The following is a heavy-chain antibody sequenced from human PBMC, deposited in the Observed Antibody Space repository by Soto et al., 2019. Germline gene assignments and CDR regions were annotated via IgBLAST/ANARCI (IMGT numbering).Heavy chain of an antibody. D-gene: IGHD5-18*01. V-gene: IGHV1-69*01. CDR1: GGTFGNHA. CDR2: IIPVLGVG. CDR3: AREAGYTYGYVFDY. J-gene: IGHJ4*02. Sequence: QVQLVQSGAEVKKPGSSVRVSCKASGGTFGNHAISWVRQAPGQGLEWLGGIIPVLGVGDNAQNFQGRVTITAEASTSTAFLELSSLRSEDTAFYYCAREAGYTYGYVFDYWGQGTLVTVSS.